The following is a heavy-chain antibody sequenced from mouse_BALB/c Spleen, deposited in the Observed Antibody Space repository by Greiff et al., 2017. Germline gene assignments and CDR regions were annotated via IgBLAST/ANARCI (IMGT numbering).Heavy chain of an antibody. V-gene: IGHV14-3*02. CDR1: GFNIKDTY. CDR3: ALFPRGRGFAY. D-gene: IGHD1-1*02. J-gene: IGHJ3*01. CDR2: IDPANGNT. Sequence: VQLQQSGAELVKPGASVKLSCTASGFNIKDTYMHWVKQRPEQGLEWIGRIDPANGNTKYDPKFQGKATITADTSSNTAYLQLSSLTSEDTAVYYCALFPRGRGFAYWGQGTLVTVSA.